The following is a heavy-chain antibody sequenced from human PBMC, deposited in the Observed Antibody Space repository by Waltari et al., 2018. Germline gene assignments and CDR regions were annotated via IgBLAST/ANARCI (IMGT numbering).Heavy chain of an antibody. D-gene: IGHD3-16*01. Sequence: QIQLVESGGGVVQPGGSPRLSCVASGFTFSDYGIHWVRQAPGKGLEWVAFMRSDGISKFYADSLKGRFTISRDDSKSTLYLQLNSLSAEDTAVYYCARISGFYYDRGSLTFLHWGRGTLLTVSS. CDR1: GFTFSDYG. J-gene: IGHJ4*02. CDR2: MRSDGISK. CDR3: ARISGFYYDRGSLTFLH. V-gene: IGHV3-30*02.